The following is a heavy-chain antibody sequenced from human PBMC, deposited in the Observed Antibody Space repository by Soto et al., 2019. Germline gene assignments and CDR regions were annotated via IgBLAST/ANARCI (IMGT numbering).Heavy chain of an antibody. J-gene: IGHJ6*02. Sequence: PGGSLRLSCAASGFSVSNNYMSWVRQAPGKGLEWVSVIFTGGSTYYAASVKGRFTISRDDSENTVYLQMNSLRVEDTAMYYCARDPDYYGTGTYFSPSGMDVWGQGTTVTVSS. V-gene: IGHV3-53*01. CDR2: IFTGGST. D-gene: IGHD3-10*01. CDR3: ARDPDYYGTGTYFSPSGMDV. CDR1: GFSVSNNY.